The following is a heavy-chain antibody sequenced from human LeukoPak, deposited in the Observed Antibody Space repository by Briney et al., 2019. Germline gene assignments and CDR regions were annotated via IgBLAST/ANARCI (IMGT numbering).Heavy chain of an antibody. D-gene: IGHD5-24*01. J-gene: IGHJ4*02. CDR2: IKQDGSEK. V-gene: IGHV3-7*01. Sequence: PGGSLSLSCAASGFTLSTFWMPWVGQAPGKGLEWVAHIKQDGSEKYYVDSVKGRFTVSRDNAKNSLYLQMNSLRAEDTAVYYCARPRWLQFGPHDCWGQGTLVTVSS. CDR3: ARPRWLQFGPHDC. CDR1: GFTLSTFW.